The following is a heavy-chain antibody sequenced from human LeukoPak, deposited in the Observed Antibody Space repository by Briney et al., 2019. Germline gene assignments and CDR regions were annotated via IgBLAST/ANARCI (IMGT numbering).Heavy chain of an antibody. Sequence: GASVKVSCKASGYTFTGYYMHWVRQAPGQGLEWMGWINPNSGGTNYAQKFQGRVTMTRDTSISTAYMELSRLESDDTAVYYCARDETTLTMNYFDPWGQGTLVTVSS. J-gene: IGHJ5*02. CDR3: ARDETTLTMNYFDP. CDR1: GYTFTGYY. D-gene: IGHD4-17*01. V-gene: IGHV1-2*02. CDR2: INPNSGGT.